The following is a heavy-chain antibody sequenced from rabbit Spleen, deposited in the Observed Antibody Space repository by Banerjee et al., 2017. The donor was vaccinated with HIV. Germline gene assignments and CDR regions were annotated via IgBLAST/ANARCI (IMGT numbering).Heavy chain of an antibody. CDR2: INAVTGKA. CDR3: ARDANYAGDDYTRGFRL. CDR1: GFSFSNKAV. V-gene: IGHV1S45*01. D-gene: IGHD4-2*01. Sequence: QEQLVESGGGLVQPEGSLTLTCTVSGFSFSNKAVMCWVRQAPGKGLEWIACINAVTGKAVYASWAKGRFTFSKTSSTTVTLQMTSLTAADTATYFCARDANYAGDDYTRGFRLWGPGTLVTVS. J-gene: IGHJ4*01.